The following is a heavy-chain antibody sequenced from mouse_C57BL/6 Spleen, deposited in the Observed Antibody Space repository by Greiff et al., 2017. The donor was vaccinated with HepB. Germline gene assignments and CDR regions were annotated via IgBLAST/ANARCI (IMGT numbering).Heavy chain of an antibody. V-gene: IGHV1-82*01. CDR3: ARRSSGYRAWFAY. Sequence: VQLQQSGPELVKPGASVKISCKASGYAFSSSWMNWVKQRPGKGLEWIGRIYPGDGDTNYNGKFKGKATLTADKSSSTAYMQLSSRTSEDSAVDVCARRSSGYRAWFAYWGQGTLVTVSA. D-gene: IGHD3-2*02. CDR1: GYAFSSSW. CDR2: IYPGDGDT. J-gene: IGHJ3*01.